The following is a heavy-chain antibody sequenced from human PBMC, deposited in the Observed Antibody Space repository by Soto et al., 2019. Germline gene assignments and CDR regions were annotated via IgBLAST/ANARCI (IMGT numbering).Heavy chain of an antibody. V-gene: IGHV1-58*01. J-gene: IGHJ3*02. CDR3: AAMRAVTGGYAFDI. Sequence: QVQLVQSGPEVKRPGTSVKVSCKASGFSFNSSAVQWVRQARGQRLEWMGWVVVGSGNTNCAQRFQERLTITRDMSTGTAYMELRRLRPEDTAVYPCAAMRAVTGGYAFDIRGQGTKVSVSS. CDR1: GFSFNSSA. D-gene: IGHD3-16*01. CDR2: VVVGSGNT.